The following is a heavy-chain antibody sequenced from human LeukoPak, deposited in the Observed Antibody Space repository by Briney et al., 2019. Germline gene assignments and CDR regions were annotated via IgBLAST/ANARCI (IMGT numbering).Heavy chain of an antibody. D-gene: IGHD3-16*01. J-gene: IGHJ4*02. CDR1: GFTFRNYV. Sequence: GGSLRLSCAASGFTFRNYVIHWVRQAPGKGLEWVAVTSSDLNVKLYADSVKGRFTISRDNAKNSLFLQMDSLRAEDTAVYYCAGGAGWLIDYWGQGTLVTVSS. V-gene: IGHV3-30-3*01. CDR2: TSSDLNVK. CDR3: AGGAGWLIDY.